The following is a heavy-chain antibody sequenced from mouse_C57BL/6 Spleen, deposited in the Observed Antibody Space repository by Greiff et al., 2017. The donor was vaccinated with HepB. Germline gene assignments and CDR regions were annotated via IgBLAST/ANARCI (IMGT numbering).Heavy chain of an antibody. J-gene: IGHJ3*01. V-gene: IGHV1-53*01. D-gene: IGHD4-1*01. Sequence: VQLQQSGTELVKPGASVKLSCKASGYTFTSYWMHWVKQRPGQGLEWIGNINPSNGGTNYNEKFKSKATLTVDKSSSTAYMQLSSLTSEDSAVYYCARSKLGRDWFAYWGQGTLVTVSA. CDR2: INPSNGGT. CDR3: ARSKLGRDWFAY. CDR1: GYTFTSYW.